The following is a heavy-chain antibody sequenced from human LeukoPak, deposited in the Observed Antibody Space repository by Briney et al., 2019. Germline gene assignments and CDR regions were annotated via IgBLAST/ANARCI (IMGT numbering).Heavy chain of an antibody. CDR3: ARVQLWFYYYYYMDV. D-gene: IGHD5-18*01. J-gene: IGHJ6*03. CDR2: IYHSGST. CDR1: GGSISSGGYY. Sequence: SETLSLTCTVSGGSISSGGYYWSWIRQPPGKGLEWIGYIYHSGSTYYNPSLKSRVTISVDRSKNQFSLKLSSVTAADTAVYYCARVQLWFYYYYYMDVWGKGTTVTVSS. V-gene: IGHV4-30-2*01.